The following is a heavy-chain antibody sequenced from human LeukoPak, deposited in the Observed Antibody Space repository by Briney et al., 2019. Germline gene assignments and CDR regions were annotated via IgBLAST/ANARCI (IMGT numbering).Heavy chain of an antibody. Sequence: SXXFTGSGGSLISYYWSWIRQPAGKGLEWIGRIYTSGSTNYNPSLKRRVTMSVDTSKNQFSLELSSVTAADTAVYYCAREGQPPHDRYGMDVWGQGTTVTVSS. V-gene: IGHV4-4*07. D-gene: IGHD1-14*01. CDR3: AREGQPPHDRYGMDV. J-gene: IGHJ6*02. CDR2: IYTSGST. CDR1: GGSLISYY.